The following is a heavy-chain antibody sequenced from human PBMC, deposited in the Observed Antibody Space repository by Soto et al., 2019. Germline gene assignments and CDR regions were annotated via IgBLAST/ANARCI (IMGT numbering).Heavy chain of an antibody. Sequence: SLPLSCKAAGGRIRIYASSWGRKNPGQGLEWMGGIVPIFGTTNYAQKFQGRVTITADESTSTAYMELSSLRSEDTAVYYCARDLNYDSSGYDAFDIWGQGTMVTVSS. CDR3: ARDLNYDSSGYDAFDI. D-gene: IGHD3-22*01. CDR1: GGRIRIYA. J-gene: IGHJ3*02. CDR2: IVPIFGTT. V-gene: IGHV1-69*01.